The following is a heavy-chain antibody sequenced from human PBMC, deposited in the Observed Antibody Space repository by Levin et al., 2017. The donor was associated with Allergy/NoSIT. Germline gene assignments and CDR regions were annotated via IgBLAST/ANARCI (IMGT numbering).Heavy chain of an antibody. CDR1: GLTFGSYA. D-gene: IGHD6-25*01. Sequence: PGGSLRLSCAVSGLTFGSYAMYWVRQAPGKGLEWVGAISYDGNHKYHEDSVKGRFTISRDNGKDTLFLEMNSLRSEDTGVYYCVKGSGFYGMDVWGQGTTVIVSS. J-gene: IGHJ6*02. CDR2: ISYDGNHK. V-gene: IGHV3-30*18. CDR3: VKGSGFYGMDV.